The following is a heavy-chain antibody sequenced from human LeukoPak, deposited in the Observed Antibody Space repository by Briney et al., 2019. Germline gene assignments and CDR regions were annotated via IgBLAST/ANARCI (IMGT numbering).Heavy chain of an antibody. V-gene: IGHV3-53*01. Sequence: GGSLRLSCAASGFIVSGNDMSWVRQAPGKGLEWVSVIYNGGSAYYADSVKGRFTVSRDNSKNTLYLQMNSLRAEDTAVYYCARDVGGCSGGSRYSRDVWGQGTTVTVSS. CDR2: IYNGGSA. D-gene: IGHD2-15*01. CDR3: ARDVGGCSGGSRYSRDV. J-gene: IGHJ6*02. CDR1: GFIVSGND.